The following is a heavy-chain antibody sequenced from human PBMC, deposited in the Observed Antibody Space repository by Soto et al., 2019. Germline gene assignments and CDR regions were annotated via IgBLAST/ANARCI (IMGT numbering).Heavy chain of an antibody. CDR1: GATISSGDYY. CDR2: IYVSGFT. CDR3: VRSCSGISCHVSGNSGDF. Sequence: QVQLQESGPGLVKPSQTLSLTCAVSGATISSGDYYWTWIRQPPGQGLEWIGHIYVSGFTHYSPSLDSRITISIDTSRNQFSLRLNSVTAADTAVYYCVRSCSGISCHVSGNSGDFWGQGTLVTVSS. J-gene: IGHJ4*02. D-gene: IGHD2-2*01. V-gene: IGHV4-30-4*01.